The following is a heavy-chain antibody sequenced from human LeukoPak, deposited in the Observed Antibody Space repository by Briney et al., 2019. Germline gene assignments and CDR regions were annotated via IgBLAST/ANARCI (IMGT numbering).Heavy chain of an antibody. CDR1: GFTFSSYG. CDR2: IWFDGSNK. Sequence: GGSLRLSCAASGFTFSSYGMYWGRQAPGKGLEWEAVIWFDGSNKYYADSVKGRFTISRDNSKNTLYLQRTTLRAEDTPVYYCARELEKWLAPVLVDYWGQGTLVTVSS. CDR3: ARELEKWLAPVLVDY. V-gene: IGHV3-33*07. J-gene: IGHJ4*02. D-gene: IGHD6-19*01.